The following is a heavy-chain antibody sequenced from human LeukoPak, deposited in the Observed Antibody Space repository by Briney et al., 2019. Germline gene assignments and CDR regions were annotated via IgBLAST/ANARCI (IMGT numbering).Heavy chain of an antibody. CDR3: AKDGDYGAFDY. CDR1: GCSISSGGYS. J-gene: IGHJ4*02. Sequence: SETLSLTCAVSGCSISSGGYSWSWIRQPPGKGLEWIGYIYHSGSTYYNPSLKSRVTISVDRSKNQFSLKLSSVTAADTAVYYCAKDGDYGAFDYWGQGTLVTVSS. V-gene: IGHV4-30-2*01. D-gene: IGHD4-17*01. CDR2: IYHSGST.